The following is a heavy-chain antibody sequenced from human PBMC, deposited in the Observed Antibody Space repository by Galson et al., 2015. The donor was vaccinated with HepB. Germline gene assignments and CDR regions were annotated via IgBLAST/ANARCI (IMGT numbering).Heavy chain of an antibody. CDR3: ARGAVAGTLFDY. Sequence: SVKVSCKASGYTFTSYDINWVRQATGQGLELMGWINPNSGNTGYTQKFQGRVTVTRDTSISTAYMDLSSLRSEDTAVYYCARGAVAGTLFDYWGQGTLVTVSS. V-gene: IGHV1-8*01. J-gene: IGHJ4*02. CDR2: INPNSGNT. CDR1: GYTFTSYD. D-gene: IGHD6-19*01.